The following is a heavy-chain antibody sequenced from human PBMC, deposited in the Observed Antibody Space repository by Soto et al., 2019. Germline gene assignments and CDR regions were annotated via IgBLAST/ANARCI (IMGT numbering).Heavy chain of an antibody. CDR2: IYHSGST. CDR1: GGSISSSNW. V-gene: IGHV4-4*02. Sequence: SETLSLTCAVSGGSISSSNWWSWVRQPPGKGLEWIGEIYHSGSTNYNPSLKSRITISVDKSKNQFSLKLNSVTAADTAVYYCASVRGGYYYAMDVWGQGTTVTVSS. J-gene: IGHJ6*02. D-gene: IGHD3-10*02. CDR3: ASVRGGYYYAMDV.